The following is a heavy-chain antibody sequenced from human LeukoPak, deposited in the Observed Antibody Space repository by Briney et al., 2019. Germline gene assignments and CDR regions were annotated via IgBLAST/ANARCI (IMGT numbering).Heavy chain of an antibody. CDR2: ISAYNGNT. CDR3: ARGINLNYAFDI. D-gene: IGHD1-7*01. CDR1: GYTFTNYG. Sequence: ASVKVSCKASGYTFTNYGITWVRQAPGQGLEWMGWISAYNGNTNYAQKLQGRVTMTTDTSTSTAYMELRSLRSDDTAVYYCARGINLNYAFDIWGQGTMVTVSS. J-gene: IGHJ3*02. V-gene: IGHV1-18*01.